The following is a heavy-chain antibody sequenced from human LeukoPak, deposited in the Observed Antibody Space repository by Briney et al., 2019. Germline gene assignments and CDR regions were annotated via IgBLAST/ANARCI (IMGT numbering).Heavy chain of an antibody. CDR1: GGSISSYY. V-gene: IGHV4-59*01. CDR2: IYYSGST. Sequence: SETLSLTCTVSGGSISSYYWSWIRQPPGKGLEWIGYIYYSGSTNYNPSLKSRVTISVDTSKNQFSLKLSSMTAADTAVYYCAREARMITFGGVIAILFDYWGQGTLVTVSS. CDR3: AREARMITFGGVIAILFDY. J-gene: IGHJ4*02. D-gene: IGHD3-16*02.